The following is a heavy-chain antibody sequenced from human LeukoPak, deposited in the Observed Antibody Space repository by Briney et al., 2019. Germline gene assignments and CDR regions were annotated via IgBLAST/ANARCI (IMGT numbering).Heavy chain of an antibody. Sequence: GGSLRLSCAASGFTVSSYGMSWFRQAPGKGLEWVSGISYSGGNTYYADSVKGRFTISRDNSKNTVYLQVNSLRVEDTAVYFCAKDLRRYVKLIIMVREPPPYKNLFNPWGQGTLVTVPS. D-gene: IGHD3-10*01. CDR1: GFTVSSYG. J-gene: IGHJ5*02. V-gene: IGHV3-23*01. CDR3: AKDLRRYVKLIIMVREPPPYKNLFNP. CDR2: ISYSGGNT.